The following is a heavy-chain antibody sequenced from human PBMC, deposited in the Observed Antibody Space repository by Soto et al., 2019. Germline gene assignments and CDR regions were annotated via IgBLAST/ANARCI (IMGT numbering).Heavy chain of an antibody. V-gene: IGHV4-4*02. D-gene: IGHD2-15*01. CDR3: ARDRCSGGSCYSGREWRYFDY. Sequence: QVQLQESGPGLVKPSGTLSLTCAGSGGSISSSNWWSWVRQRPGKGLERSGEIYHSGSTNYNPSLKSRVTISVDKSKNQFSLKLSSVTAADTAVYYCARDRCSGGSCYSGREWRYFDYWGQGTLVTVSS. CDR2: IYHSGST. CDR1: GGSISSSNW. J-gene: IGHJ4*02.